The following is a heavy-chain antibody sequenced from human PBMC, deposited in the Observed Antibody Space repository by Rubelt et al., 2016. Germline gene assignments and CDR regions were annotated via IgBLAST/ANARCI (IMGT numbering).Heavy chain of an antibody. D-gene: IGHD7-27*01. V-gene: IGHV4-30-2*03. CDR2: IYYSGNT. CDR3: ARISAILGRGASYFQH. Sequence: QVQLQESGPGLVKPSQTVSLTCTVSGDSISRGGYYWSWIRQHPGKGLEWIGSIYYSGNTYYSPSLTSRVTIPVDPSKNQFALKLNSVTAADTAVYYCARISAILGRGASYFQHWGQGTLVTVSS. CDR1: GDSISRGGYY. J-gene: IGHJ1*01.